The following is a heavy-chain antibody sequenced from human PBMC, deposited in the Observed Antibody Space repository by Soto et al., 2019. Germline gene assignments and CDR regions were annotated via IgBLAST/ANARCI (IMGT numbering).Heavy chain of an antibody. Sequence: EVQLLESGGGLVQPGGSLTLSCAASGFTSSSYAMSWVRQAPGKGLEWVSAISGSGLNTYYAESVKGRFTISRDNSKNTLYLQLNSLRAEDTAIYYCAKAFPPYYGSGSSYYFTFWGQGTLVTVSS. V-gene: IGHV3-23*01. J-gene: IGHJ4*02. CDR1: GFTSSSYA. D-gene: IGHD3-10*01. CDR2: ISGSGLNT. CDR3: AKAFPPYYGSGSSYYFTF.